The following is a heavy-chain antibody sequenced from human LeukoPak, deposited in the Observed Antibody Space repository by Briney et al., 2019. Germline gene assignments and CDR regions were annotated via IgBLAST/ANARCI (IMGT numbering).Heavy chain of an antibody. CDR1: GVSVSSDE. Sequence: PLVSLRLSCAASGVSVSSDEMSWGRKPPGKGLEWVSFISSTGHTIYYSSSVKGRFTISRDIAKSSLYLKMNSLRAEDWAVYYCVQGGYDYLADYWGRGTLVTVSS. J-gene: IGHJ4*02. CDR2: ISSTGHTI. V-gene: IGHV3-48*03. CDR3: VQGGYDYLADY. D-gene: IGHD5-12*01.